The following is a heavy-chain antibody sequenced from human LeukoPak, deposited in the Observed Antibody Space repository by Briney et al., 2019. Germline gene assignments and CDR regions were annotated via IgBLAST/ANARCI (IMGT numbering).Heavy chain of an antibody. CDR3: ARVADLGYSSGWYYFDY. D-gene: IGHD6-19*01. CDR1: GGSISSSNW. CDR2: IYHSGST. Sequence: NPSETLSLTCAVSGGSISSSNWWSWVRQPPGKGLEWIGEIYHSGSTNYNPSLKSRVTISVDKSKNQFSLKLSSVTAADTAVYYCARVADLGYSSGWYYFDYWGQGTLVTVSS. V-gene: IGHV4-4*02. J-gene: IGHJ4*02.